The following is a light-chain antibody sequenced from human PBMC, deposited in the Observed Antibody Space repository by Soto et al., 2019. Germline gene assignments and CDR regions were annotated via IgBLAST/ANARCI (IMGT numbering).Light chain of an antibody. J-gene: IGKJ1*01. CDR3: QQYGSSPRT. CDR2: GAS. V-gene: IGKV3-20*01. CDR1: QSVSTSY. Sequence: EIVLTQSPGTLSLSPGERATLSCRASQSVSTSYLAWYQQKPGQAPRLLIYGASSRATGIPDRFSGSGSGTDCPLTISRLEPDDFAVYYCQQYGSSPRTFGQGTKVEIK.